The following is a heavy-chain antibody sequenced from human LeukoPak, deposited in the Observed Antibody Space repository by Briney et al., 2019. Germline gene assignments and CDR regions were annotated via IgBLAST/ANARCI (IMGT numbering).Heavy chain of an antibody. Sequence: ASVKVSCKASGYTFTSYGISWVRQAPGQGLEWMGWISAYNGNTNYAQKLQGRVTMTTDTSTSTAYMELRSLRSDDTAVYYCARDGETHGGDYGDYSYPSWFDPWGQGTLVTVSS. CDR1: GYTFTSYG. J-gene: IGHJ5*02. D-gene: IGHD4-17*01. CDR3: ARDGETHGGDYGDYSYPSWFDP. CDR2: ISAYNGNT. V-gene: IGHV1-18*01.